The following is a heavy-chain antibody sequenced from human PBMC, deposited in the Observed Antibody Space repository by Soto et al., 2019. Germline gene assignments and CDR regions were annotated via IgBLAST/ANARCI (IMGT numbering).Heavy chain of an antibody. D-gene: IGHD3-16*01. CDR2: INHSGNS. Sequence: QVQIQQWGAGLLKPSETLSLTCVVYGGSFSGYYWSWIRQSPGRGLEWIGEINHSGNSNYNPSLKSRITRSVDTPKNQFSLQRSSVTAADTALYYCARRKTFSPYYFDYWGQGTLVTVSS. V-gene: IGHV4-34*01. CDR1: GGSFSGYY. J-gene: IGHJ4*02. CDR3: ARRKTFSPYYFDY.